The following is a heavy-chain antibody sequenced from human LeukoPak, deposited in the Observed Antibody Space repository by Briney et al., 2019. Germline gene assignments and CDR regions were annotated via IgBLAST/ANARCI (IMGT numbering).Heavy chain of an antibody. V-gene: IGHV1-46*01. CDR1: GYTFTSYY. CDR2: INPSGGST. J-gene: IGHJ4*02. CDR3: AREVYYDSSGYYYGY. Sequence: ASVKVSCKASGYTFTSYYMHWVRQAPGQGLEWMGIINPSGGSTSYAQKFQGRVTMTRDTSITTAYMELSRLRSDDTAVYFCAREVYYDSSGYYYGYWGQGTLVTVSS. D-gene: IGHD3-22*01.